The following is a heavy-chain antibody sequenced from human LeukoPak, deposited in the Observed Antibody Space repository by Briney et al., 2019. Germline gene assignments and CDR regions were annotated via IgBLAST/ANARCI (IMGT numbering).Heavy chain of an antibody. V-gene: IGHV4-39*02. J-gene: IGHJ4*02. D-gene: IGHD4-17*01. CDR3: ASRPPDYGDLFDY. CDR2: IYYSGST. CDR1: GGSLSSRNYY. Sequence: PSGTLSLTCTVSGGSLSSRNYYWGWIRQPPGKGLEWIGYIYYSGSTYYNPSLKGRVTIAVDTSKNHFSLRLSSVTAADTAVYYCASRPPDYGDLFDYWGQGTLVT.